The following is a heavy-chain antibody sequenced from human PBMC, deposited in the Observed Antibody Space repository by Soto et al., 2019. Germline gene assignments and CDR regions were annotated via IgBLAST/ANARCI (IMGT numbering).Heavy chain of an antibody. J-gene: IGHJ4*02. CDR2: ISYDGSDK. CDR3: VGGKYYFDY. D-gene: IGHD3-10*01. CDR1: GFPFTSYG. Sequence: QVQLVESGGGVVQPGRSLRLSCAASGFPFTSYGMHWVREGPDKGLEWVAIISYDGSDKYYADSVKGRFTISRDNSKNTLYLQMNSLRPEDTALYYCVGGKYYFDYRCQGTLVIVSS. V-gene: IGHV3-30*03.